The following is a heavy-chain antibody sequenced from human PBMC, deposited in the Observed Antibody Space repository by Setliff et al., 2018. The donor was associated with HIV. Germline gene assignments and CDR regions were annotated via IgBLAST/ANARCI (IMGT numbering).Heavy chain of an antibody. V-gene: IGHV3-48*04. CDR1: GFTFSSYS. D-gene: IGHD6-19*01. CDR3: ARGYSSGWYVGGY. Sequence: SCAASGFTFSSYSMNWVRQAPGKGLEWVSYISSSSSTIYYADSVKGRFTISRDNAKNSLYLQMNSLRAEDTAVYYCARGYSSGWYVGGYWGQGTLVTVSS. CDR2: ISSSSSTI. J-gene: IGHJ4*02.